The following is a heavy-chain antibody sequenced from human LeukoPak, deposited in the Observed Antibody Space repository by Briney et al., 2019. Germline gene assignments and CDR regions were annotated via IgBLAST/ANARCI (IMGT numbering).Heavy chain of an antibody. J-gene: IGHJ4*02. CDR3: AKDRDPSGYFDY. CDR2: ISSSSSYI. D-gene: IGHD1-26*01. CDR1: GFTFSSYS. V-gene: IGHV3-21*04. Sequence: PGGSLRLSCAASGFTFSSYSMNWVRQAPGKGLEWVSSISSSSSYIYYADSVKGRFTISRDNAKNTLYLQMNSLRAEDTAVYYCAKDRDPSGYFDYWGQGTLVTVSS.